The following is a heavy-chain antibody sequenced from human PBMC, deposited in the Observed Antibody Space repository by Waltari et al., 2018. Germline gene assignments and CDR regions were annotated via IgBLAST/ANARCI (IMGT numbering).Heavy chain of an antibody. CDR3: ARRPGIAAAGIDY. CDR1: GGSFSGYY. CDR2: INHSGST. Sequence: QVQLQQWGAGLLKPSETLSLTCAVYGGSFSGYYWSWIRQPPGKGLEWIGEINHSGSTNYNPSLKSRVTISVDTSKNQFSLKLSSVTAADTAVYDCARRPGIAAAGIDYWGQGTLVTVSS. J-gene: IGHJ4*02. V-gene: IGHV4-34*01. D-gene: IGHD6-13*01.